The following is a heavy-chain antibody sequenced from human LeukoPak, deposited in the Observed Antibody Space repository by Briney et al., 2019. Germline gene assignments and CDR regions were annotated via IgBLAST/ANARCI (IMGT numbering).Heavy chain of an antibody. D-gene: IGHD6-6*01. CDR1: GYTFTYYY. CDR3: ARVSSSSGFDY. V-gene: IGHV1-46*01. CDR2: ISSSGAGT. Sequence: GASVKVSCKASGYTFTYYYIHWVRQAPGQGLEWMGIISSSGAGTSYAQNFQGRVTMTRDMSTSTVYMELSSLRSEDTAVYYCARVSSSSGFDYWGQGTLVTVSS. J-gene: IGHJ4*02.